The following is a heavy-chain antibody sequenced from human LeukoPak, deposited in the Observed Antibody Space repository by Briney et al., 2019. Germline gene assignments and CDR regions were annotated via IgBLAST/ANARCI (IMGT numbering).Heavy chain of an antibody. V-gene: IGHV4-34*01. CDR3: ARSGPYYYYYYMDV. Sequence: SETLSLTCAVYGGSFSGYYWSWIRQPPGKGLEWIGEINHSGSTNYNPSLKSRVTISVDTSKNQFSLKLSSVTAADTAIYYCARSGPYYYYYYMDVWGKGTTVTISS. CDR2: INHSGST. CDR1: GGSFSGYY. D-gene: IGHD2-8*02. J-gene: IGHJ6*03.